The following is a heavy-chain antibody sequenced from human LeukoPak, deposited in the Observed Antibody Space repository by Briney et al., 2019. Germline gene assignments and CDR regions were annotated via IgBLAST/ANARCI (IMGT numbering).Heavy chain of an antibody. CDR1: GGSISSNSYY. CDR3: ARSPTWYYFDY. Sequence: PSETLSLTCGVSGGSISSNSYYWGWIRQPPGKGLEWIGSIYYSGSTYYNPSLKSRVTISVDTSKNQFSLKLSSVTAADTAVFYCARSPTWYYFDYWGQGALVTVSS. J-gene: IGHJ4*02. CDR2: IYYSGST. D-gene: IGHD2-8*01. V-gene: IGHV4-39*01.